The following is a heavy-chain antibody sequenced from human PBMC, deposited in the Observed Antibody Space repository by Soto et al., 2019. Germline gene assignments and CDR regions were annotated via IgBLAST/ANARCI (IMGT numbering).Heavy chain of an antibody. CDR3: AREGLVVVPAPVDTGYYYYGMDV. CDR1: GYTFTGYY. CDR2: INPNSGGT. J-gene: IGHJ6*02. Sequence: ASVKVSCKASGYTFTGYYMHWVRQAPGQGLEWMGWINPNSGGTNYAQKFQGWVTMTRDTSISTAYMELSRLSSDDTAVYYCAREGLVVVPAPVDTGYYYYGMDVWGQGTTVTVSS. D-gene: IGHD2-2*01. V-gene: IGHV1-2*04.